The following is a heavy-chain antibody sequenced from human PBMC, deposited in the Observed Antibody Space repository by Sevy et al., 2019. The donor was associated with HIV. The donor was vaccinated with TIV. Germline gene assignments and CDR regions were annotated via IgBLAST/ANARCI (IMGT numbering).Heavy chain of an antibody. Sequence: GGSLRLSCAASGFTFSGSAMHWVRQASGKGMEWVGRIRSKANSYATAHAASVKGRFTISRDDSKNTAYLQMNSLKTEDTAVYYCTRQDIVVVPAAHYYYGMDVWGQGTTVTVSS. V-gene: IGHV3-73*01. CDR2: IRSKANSYAT. CDR3: TRQDIVVVPAAHYYYGMDV. CDR1: GFTFSGSA. D-gene: IGHD2-2*01. J-gene: IGHJ6*02.